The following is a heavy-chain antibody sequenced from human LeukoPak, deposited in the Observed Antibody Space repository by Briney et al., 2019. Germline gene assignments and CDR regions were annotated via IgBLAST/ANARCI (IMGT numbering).Heavy chain of an antibody. CDR1: GGSFSGYY. V-gene: IGHV4-34*01. D-gene: IGHD6-13*01. CDR3: TRGGAYSSSWNKPQTYSIGWYYFDY. J-gene: IGHJ4*02. CDR2: INHSGST. Sequence: SETLSLTCAVYGGSFSGYYWSWIRQPPGKGLEWIGEINHSGSTNYNPSLKSRVTISVDTSKNQFSLKLSSVTAADTAVYYCTRGGAYSSSWNKPQTYSIGWYYFDYWGQGTLVTVSS.